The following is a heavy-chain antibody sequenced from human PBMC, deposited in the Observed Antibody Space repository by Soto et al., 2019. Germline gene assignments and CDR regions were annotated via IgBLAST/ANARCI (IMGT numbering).Heavy chain of an antibody. CDR1: GGTFNNYA. D-gene: IGHD1-7*01. Sequence: QVQLVQSGAEVKRPGSSVKVSCKASGGTFNNYALSWVRQAPGQGLEWVGGIIPIFGTANYAQKFQGRVTITADESTSTAYMELSSLRSEDTAVYYCASLWGTGTTNYYYGMDVWGQGTTVTVSS. CDR2: IIPIFGTA. V-gene: IGHV1-69*01. J-gene: IGHJ6*02. CDR3: ASLWGTGTTNYYYGMDV.